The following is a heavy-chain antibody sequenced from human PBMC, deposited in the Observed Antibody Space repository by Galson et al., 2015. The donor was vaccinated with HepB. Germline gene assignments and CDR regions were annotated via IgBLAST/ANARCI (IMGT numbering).Heavy chain of an antibody. CDR2: ISGDGYIT. CDR3: AEAPVHDYGVLGPFDY. CDR1: GFTFSLYS. V-gene: IGHV3-23*01. J-gene: IGHJ4*01. Sequence: SLRLSCAASGFTFSLYSMTWVRQAPGKGLEWVSTISGDGYITHYSDSVNGRFTISRDNLNNKLYLQMTSLRAEDTAIYYCAEAPVHDYGVLGPFDYWGQGTLVTVSS. D-gene: IGHD4-17*01.